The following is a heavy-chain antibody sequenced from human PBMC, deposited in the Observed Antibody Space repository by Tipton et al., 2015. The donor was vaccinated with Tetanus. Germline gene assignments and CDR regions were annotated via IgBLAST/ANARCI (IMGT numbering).Heavy chain of an antibody. CDR3: ARIGWFQQNKPAFDI. V-gene: IGHV4-59*01. CDR2: VHYSGST. CDR1: GGSISSYY. J-gene: IGHJ3*02. D-gene: IGHD6-19*01. Sequence: TLSLTCTVPGGSISSYYWTWIRQPPGRGLEWIGYVHYSGSTNYSPSLRSRVTLSVDTSKNQFSLKLSSVTAADTAVYYCARIGWFQQNKPAFDIWGQGTVATVSS.